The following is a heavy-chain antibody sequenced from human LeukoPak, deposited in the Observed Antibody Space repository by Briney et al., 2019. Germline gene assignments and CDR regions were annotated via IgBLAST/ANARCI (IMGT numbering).Heavy chain of an antibody. J-gene: IGHJ4*02. CDR3: ARSGRYSSGSHPFDY. CDR2: IYWDGDK. V-gene: IGHV2-5*02. D-gene: IGHD6-19*01. CDR1: GFSLSSSGVG. Sequence: SGPTLVKPTQTLTLTCTFSGFSLSSSGVGVAWTRQPPGKALKWLALIYWDGDKRHSPSLKRRLTITKDTSKNQVVLTMTNMDPVDTATYFCARSGRYSSGSHPFDYWGQGTLVTVSS.